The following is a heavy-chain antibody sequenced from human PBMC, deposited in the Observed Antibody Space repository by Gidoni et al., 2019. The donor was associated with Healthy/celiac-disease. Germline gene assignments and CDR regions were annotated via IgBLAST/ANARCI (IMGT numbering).Heavy chain of an antibody. D-gene: IGHD2-8*01. CDR2: IYTSGST. CDR3: ARQAPNGHLDY. Sequence: QVQLQESGPGLVKPSQTLPLTCTVSGGSISSGSYYWSWIRQPAGKGLEWIGRIYTSGSTNYNPSLKSRVTISVDTSKNQFSLKLSSVTAADTAVYYCARQAPNGHLDYWGQGTLVTVSS. CDR1: GGSISSGSYY. V-gene: IGHV4-61*02. J-gene: IGHJ4*02.